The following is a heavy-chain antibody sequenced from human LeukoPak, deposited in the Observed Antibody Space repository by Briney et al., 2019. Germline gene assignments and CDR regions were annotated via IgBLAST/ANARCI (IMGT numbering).Heavy chain of an antibody. CDR2: IYSGGST. D-gene: IGHD3-3*01. J-gene: IGHJ4*02. CDR3: ARDPVEGGLDF. V-gene: IGHV3-66*01. CDR1: GFTVSSNY. Sequence: PGGSLRLSCAASGFTVSSNYMSWVRQAPGKGLEWVSVIYSGGSTYYADSVKGRFTISRDNSKNTLYLQMNSLTVDDTAVYYCARDPVEGGLDFWGQGVLVTVSS.